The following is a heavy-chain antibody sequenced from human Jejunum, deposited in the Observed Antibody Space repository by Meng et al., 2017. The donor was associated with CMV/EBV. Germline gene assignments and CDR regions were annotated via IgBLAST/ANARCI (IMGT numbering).Heavy chain of an antibody. J-gene: IGHJ4*02. D-gene: IGHD1-26*01. V-gene: IGHV1-2*02. Sequence: EYTFDDYYMQWVRQAPGQGLEWMGWINPNTGDTNYAQKFQGRVTMTRDMSINTVYMELTRLRSDDTAVYYCAKDGGSYLDYYFDYWGQGTLVTVSS. CDR1: EYTFDDYY. CDR2: INPNTGDT. CDR3: AKDGGSYLDYYFDY.